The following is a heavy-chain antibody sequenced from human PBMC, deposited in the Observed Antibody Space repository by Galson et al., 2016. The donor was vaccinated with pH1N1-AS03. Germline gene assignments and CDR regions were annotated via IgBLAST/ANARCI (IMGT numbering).Heavy chain of an antibody. CDR2: TYYRSKWYN. J-gene: IGHJ5*02. CDR1: GDSVSSNSAA. CDR3: ARLLQGACNSTRCTFAWFDP. V-gene: IGHV6-1*01. D-gene: IGHD2-2*01. Sequence: CAISGDSVSSNSAAWNWIRQSPSRGLEWLGRTYYRSKWYNDYAVSVKSRITINPDTSKNQFSLQLNSVTPEDTAVYYCARLLQGACNSTRCTFAWFDPWGQGALVTVSS.